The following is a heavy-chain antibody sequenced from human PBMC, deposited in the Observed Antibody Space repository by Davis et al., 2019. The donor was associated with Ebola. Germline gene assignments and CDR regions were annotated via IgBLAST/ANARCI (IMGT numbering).Heavy chain of an antibody. J-gene: IGHJ6*02. CDR2: VSHSEREK. D-gene: IGHD1-26*01. Sequence: GESLKISCAASGFTFRNYAMHWVRQAPGKGLEWVAVVSHSEREKFYADSVKGRFTTSRDNAENKLYLQMNSLRAEDTAVYYCAREIVGMTIVTWYYYQGMDVWGQGSTVTVSS. V-gene: IGHV3-30*04. CDR1: GFTFRNYA. CDR3: AREIVGMTIVTWYYYQGMDV.